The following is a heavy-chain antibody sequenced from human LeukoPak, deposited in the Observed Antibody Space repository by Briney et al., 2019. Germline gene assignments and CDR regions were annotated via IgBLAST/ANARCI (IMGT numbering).Heavy chain of an antibody. CDR3: AKVGYYYDSSGYYGGGYLDY. Sequence: GGSLRLSCAASGFTFSIYEMNWVRQAPGKGLEWISYISSTGSTIYYADSVKGRFTISRDNAKNSLDLQMNSLRAEDTAVYYCAKVGYYYDSSGYYGGGYLDYWGQGTLVTVSS. V-gene: IGHV3-48*03. D-gene: IGHD3-22*01. CDR2: ISSTGSTI. J-gene: IGHJ4*02. CDR1: GFTFSIYE.